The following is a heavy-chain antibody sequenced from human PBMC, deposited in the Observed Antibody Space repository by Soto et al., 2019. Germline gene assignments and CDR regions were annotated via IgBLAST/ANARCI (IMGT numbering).Heavy chain of an antibody. CDR3: AGEAIIGDSPYMDV. J-gene: IGHJ6*02. D-gene: IGHD4-17*01. Sequence: ASETLSLTCTVSGGSISSGDYFWSWIRQHPGKGLEWIGYIYYTGSTQYNPSLKGRLTISIDTSKKQFSLRLNSVTAADTAVYYCAGEAIIGDSPYMDVWGQGTTVTVSS. V-gene: IGHV4-31*03. CDR2: IYYTGST. CDR1: GGSISSGDYF.